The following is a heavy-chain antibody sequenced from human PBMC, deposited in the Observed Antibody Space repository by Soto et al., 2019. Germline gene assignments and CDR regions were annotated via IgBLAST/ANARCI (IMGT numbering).Heavy chain of an antibody. Sequence: SETLSLTCTVSGGSVSSGSYYWSWIRQPPGKGLEWIGYIYYSGSTNYNPSLKSRVTISVDTSKNQFSLKLSSVTAADTAVYYCARENEIAARPGYYYYYGMDVWGQGTTVTVSS. D-gene: IGHD6-6*01. V-gene: IGHV4-61*01. J-gene: IGHJ6*02. CDR3: ARENEIAARPGYYYYYGMDV. CDR1: GGSVSSGSYY. CDR2: IYYSGST.